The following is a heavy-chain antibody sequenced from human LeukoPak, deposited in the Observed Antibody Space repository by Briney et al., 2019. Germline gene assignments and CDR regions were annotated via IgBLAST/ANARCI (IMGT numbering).Heavy chain of an antibody. J-gene: IGHJ4*02. V-gene: IGHV3-7*01. CDR1: GFTYISYW. CDR2: INQDGREK. Sequence: GGSLRLSCAVSGFTYISYWMTWVRQAPGKGLQWVANINQDGREKYYMGSMKGRLNISRDNTENSVFLQLTSLRPEDTGIYFCSKGRDYGDYWGQGTLVAVSS. CDR3: SKGRDYGDY.